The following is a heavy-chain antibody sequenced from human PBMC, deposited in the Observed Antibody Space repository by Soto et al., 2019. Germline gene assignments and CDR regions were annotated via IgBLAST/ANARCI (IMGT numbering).Heavy chain of an antibody. CDR3: ARGSDCSSTSCYPAGGYYFDY. CDR2: INHSGST. Sequence: SETLSLTCAVYGGSFSGYYWSWIRQPPGKGLEWIGEINHSGSTNYNPSLKSRVTISVDTSKNQFSLKLSSVTAADTAVYYCARGSDCSSTSCYPAGGYYFDYWGQGTLVTVSS. D-gene: IGHD2-2*01. CDR1: GGSFSGYY. J-gene: IGHJ4*02. V-gene: IGHV4-34*01.